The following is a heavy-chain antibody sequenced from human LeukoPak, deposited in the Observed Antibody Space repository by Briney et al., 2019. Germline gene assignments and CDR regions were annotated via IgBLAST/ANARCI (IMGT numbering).Heavy chain of an antibody. V-gene: IGHV1-18*01. D-gene: IGHD1-1*01. J-gene: IGHJ4*02. Sequence: ASVKVSCKASGYTFTSYGIGWVRQAPGQGLEGMGWISAYNGNTNYAQKLQGRVTMTTDTSTSTAYMELRSLRSDDTAVYYCARDATRTTGTFPDYWGQGTLVTVSS. CDR3: ARDATRTTGTFPDY. CDR1: GYTFTSYG. CDR2: ISAYNGNT.